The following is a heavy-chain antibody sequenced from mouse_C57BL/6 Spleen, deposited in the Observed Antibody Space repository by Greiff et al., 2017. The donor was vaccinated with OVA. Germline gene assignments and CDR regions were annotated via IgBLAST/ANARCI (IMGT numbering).Heavy chain of an antibody. CDR3: AREILRSYAMDY. CDR1: GYAFSSSW. Sequence: QVQLKESGPELVKPGASVEISCKASGYAFSSSWMNWVKQRPGKGLEWIGRIYPGDGDTNYNGKFKGKATLTADKSSSTAYMQLSSPTSEDSAVYFCAREILRSYAMDYWGQGTSVTVSS. CDR2: IYPGDGDT. J-gene: IGHJ4*01. D-gene: IGHD1-1*01. V-gene: IGHV1-82*01.